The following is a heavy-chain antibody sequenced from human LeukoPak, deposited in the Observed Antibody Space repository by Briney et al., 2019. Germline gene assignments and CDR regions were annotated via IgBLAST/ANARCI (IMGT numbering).Heavy chain of an antibody. J-gene: IGHJ6*03. D-gene: IGHD3-10*01. CDR1: GFTFDDYA. CDR2: ITWDGGHP. Sequence: GGSLRLSCAASGFTFDDYAMHWVRQAPGKGLEWVSLITWDGGHPYYADSVKGRFTVSRDNSKNSLYLQMNSLRAEDTALYYCAKDLGRGIGYYYYMDVWGKGTTVTVSS. CDR3: AKDLGRGIGYYYYMDV. V-gene: IGHV3-43D*03.